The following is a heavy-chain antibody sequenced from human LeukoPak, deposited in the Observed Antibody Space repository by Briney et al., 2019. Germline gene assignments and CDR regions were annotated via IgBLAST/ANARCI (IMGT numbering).Heavy chain of an antibody. CDR2: INPNIGDA. J-gene: IGHJ5*01. CDR1: GYTFTDYF. D-gene: IGHD2-21*02. Sequence: GASVKVSCKASGYTFTDYFIHWVRQAPGQGLEWMGWINPNIGDASYAQKFQDRVTTTRDRSINTAYMELSRLTSDDTAVYYCARMALDGGDSIGFDSWGQGTLVTVSS. CDR3: ARMALDGGDSIGFDS. V-gene: IGHV1-2*02.